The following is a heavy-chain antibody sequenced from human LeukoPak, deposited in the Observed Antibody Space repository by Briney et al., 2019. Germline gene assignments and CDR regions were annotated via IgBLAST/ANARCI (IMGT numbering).Heavy chain of an antibody. CDR1: GDRDPSNSAA. CDR2: IYYRSKWYN. V-gene: IGHV6-1*01. CDR3: AREVNGWFGERGWFDR. D-gene: IGHD3-10*01. Sequence: SQTLSLTRAISGDRDPSNSAAWNWIPQSPSRGVECLGRIYYRSKWYNNYAVSVKSRITNNPGTSKKKFSLQLNSVTPEHTAVYYGAREVNGWFGERGWFDRWGQGTLVTVSS. J-gene: IGHJ5*02.